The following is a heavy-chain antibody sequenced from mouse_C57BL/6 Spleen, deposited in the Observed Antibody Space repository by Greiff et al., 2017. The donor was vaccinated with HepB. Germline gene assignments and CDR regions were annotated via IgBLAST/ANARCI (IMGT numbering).Heavy chain of an antibody. D-gene: IGHD4-1*02. CDR2: ISYDGSN. CDR3: ARGGGNWDEGYVDV. Sequence: EVQLVESGPGLVKPSQSLSLTCSVTGYSITSGYYWNWIRQFPGNKLEWMGYISYDGSNNYNPSPKNRIPITRDISKNQFFLKLNSVTTEDTATYYCARGGGNWDEGYVDVWGTGTTVTVSS. CDR1: GYSITSGYY. V-gene: IGHV3-6*01. J-gene: IGHJ1*03.